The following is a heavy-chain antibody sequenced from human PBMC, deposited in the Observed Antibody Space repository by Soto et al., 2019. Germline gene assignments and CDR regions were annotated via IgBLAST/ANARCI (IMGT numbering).Heavy chain of an antibody. V-gene: IGHV3-30-3*01. Sequence: GVSLRLSCAASGFTFSSYAMHWVRQAPGKGLEWVAVISYDGSNKYYADSVKGRFTISRDNSKNTLYLQMNSLRAEDTAVYYCARVDSSSYYYYYGMDVWGQGTTVTVS. CDR2: ISYDGSNK. CDR3: ARVDSSSYYYYYGMDV. CDR1: GFTFSSYA. J-gene: IGHJ6*02. D-gene: IGHD6-6*01.